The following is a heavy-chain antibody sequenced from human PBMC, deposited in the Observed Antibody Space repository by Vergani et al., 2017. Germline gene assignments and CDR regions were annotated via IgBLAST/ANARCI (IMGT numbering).Heavy chain of an antibody. CDR2: IYYSGST. J-gene: IGHJ5*02. CDR3: SRHSTVEWLVKLGWIDP. D-gene: IGHD6-19*01. V-gene: IGHV4-39*01. Sequence: QLQLQESGPGLVKPSATLSLTCSVSGASIRSSNYYCGWIRQPPGKGLEWIASIYYSGSTYYNPSLTSRVTISVDTSKNQFSLKLSSLTAADTAVYFCSRHSTVEWLVKLGWIDPWGQGILVTVSS. CDR1: GASIRSSNYY.